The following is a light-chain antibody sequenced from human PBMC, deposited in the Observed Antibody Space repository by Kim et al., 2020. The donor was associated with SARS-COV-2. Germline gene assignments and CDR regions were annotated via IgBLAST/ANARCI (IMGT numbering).Light chain of an antibody. Sequence: SASVGDSVTITCRAGQGISSYLAWYQQNPGKAPKLLIHTASTLHSGVPSRFSGRGSGTDFTLTISSLQPEDFATYYCQQVNDYPHTFGQGTKLEI. CDR1: QGISSY. V-gene: IGKV1-9*01. J-gene: IGKJ2*01. CDR3: QQVNDYPHT. CDR2: TAS.